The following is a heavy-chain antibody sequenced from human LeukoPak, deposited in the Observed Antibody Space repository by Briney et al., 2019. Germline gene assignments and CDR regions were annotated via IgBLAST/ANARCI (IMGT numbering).Heavy chain of an antibody. D-gene: IGHD2-2*01. Sequence: ASVKVSCKASGYTFTSYGISWVRQAPGQGLEWMGWISAYNGNTNYAQELQGRVTMTTDTSTSTAYMELRSLRSDDTAVYYCARVGVEDIVVVPAAAPGVYYFDYWGQGTLVTVSS. CDR1: GYTFTSYG. CDR3: ARVGVEDIVVVPAAAPGVYYFDY. V-gene: IGHV1-18*01. J-gene: IGHJ4*02. CDR2: ISAYNGNT.